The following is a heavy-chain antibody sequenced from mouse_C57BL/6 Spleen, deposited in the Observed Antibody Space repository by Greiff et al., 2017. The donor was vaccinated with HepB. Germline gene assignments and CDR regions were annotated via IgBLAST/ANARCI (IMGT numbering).Heavy chain of an antibody. J-gene: IGHJ4*01. CDR2: IWSGGST. Sequence: VQGVESGPGLVQPSQSLSITCTVSGFSLTSYGVHWVRQSPGKGLEWLGVIWSGGSTDYNAAFISRLSISKDNSKSQVFFKMNSLQAYDTAIYYWARRYDYYAMDYWGQGTSVTVSS. D-gene: IGHD2-10*02. V-gene: IGHV2-2*01. CDR1: GFSLTSYG. CDR3: ARRYDYYAMDY.